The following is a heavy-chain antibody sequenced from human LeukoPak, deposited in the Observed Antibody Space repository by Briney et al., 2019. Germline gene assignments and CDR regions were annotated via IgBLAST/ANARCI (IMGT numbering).Heavy chain of an antibody. CDR3: ARHMGSSWSNGDVFDI. Sequence: GESLKISCKGSGYSFTSYWIGWVRQMPGKGLEWMGIIYPGDSDTRYSPSFQGQVTISADKSISTAYLQWSSLKASDTAMYYCARHMGSSWSNGDVFDIWGQGTMVTVSS. CDR1: GYSFTSYW. CDR2: IYPGDSDT. J-gene: IGHJ3*02. D-gene: IGHD6-13*01. V-gene: IGHV5-51*01.